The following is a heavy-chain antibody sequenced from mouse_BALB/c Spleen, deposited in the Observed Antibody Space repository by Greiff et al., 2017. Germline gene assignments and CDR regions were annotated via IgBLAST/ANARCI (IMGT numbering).Heavy chain of an antibody. CDR2: ISYDGSN. V-gene: IGHV3-6*02. CDR3: ARDQEPPPIYDGYYCAMDY. CDR1: GYSITSGYY. J-gene: IGHJ4*01. D-gene: IGHD2-3*01. Sequence: EVQVVESGPGLVKPSQSLSLTCSVTGYSITSGYYWNWIRQFPGNKLEWMGYISYDGSNNYNPSLKNRISITRDTSKNQFFLKLNSVTTEDTATYYCARDQEPPPIYDGYYCAMDYWGQGTSVTVSS.